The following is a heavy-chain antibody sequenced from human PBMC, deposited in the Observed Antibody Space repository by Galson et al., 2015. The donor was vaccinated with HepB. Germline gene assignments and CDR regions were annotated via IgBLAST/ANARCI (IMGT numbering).Heavy chain of an antibody. V-gene: IGHV3-21*01. CDR1: GFTFSSYS. Sequence: SLRLSCAASGFTFSSYSMSWVRQAPGKGLEWVSSISSSSSYIYYADPVKGRFTISRDNAKNSLYLQMNRLRAEDTAVYYCARSMYYDILTGYPPPHWGHGTLVTVSS. J-gene: IGHJ4*01. CDR3: ARSMYYDILTGYPPPH. CDR2: ISSSSSYI. D-gene: IGHD3-9*01.